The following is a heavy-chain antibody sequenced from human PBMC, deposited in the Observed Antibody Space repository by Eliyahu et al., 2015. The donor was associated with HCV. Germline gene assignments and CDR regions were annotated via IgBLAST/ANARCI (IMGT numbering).Heavy chain of an antibody. CDR1: GFTFSSYW. CDR3: ARDSYDSSGYYLV. CDR2: IKQDGSEK. D-gene: IGHD3-22*01. J-gene: IGHJ4*02. V-gene: IGHV3-7*03. Sequence: EVQLVESGGGLVQPGGSLRLSCAASGFTFSSYWMSWVRQAPGKGLEWVANIKQDGSEKYYVDSVKGRFTISRDNAKNSLYLQMNSLRAEDTAVYYCARDSYDSSGYYLVWGQGTLVTVSS.